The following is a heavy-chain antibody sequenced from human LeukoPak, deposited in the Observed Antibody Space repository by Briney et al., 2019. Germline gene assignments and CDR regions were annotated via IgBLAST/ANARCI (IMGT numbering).Heavy chain of an antibody. D-gene: IGHD3-22*01. CDR1: GYTFTGYY. J-gene: IGHJ4*02. CDR3: ARELTTVDYYDSSGYYSD. Sequence: ASVTVSCKASGYTFTGYYMHWVRQAPGQGLEWMGWINPNSGGTNYAQKFQGRVTMTRDTSISTAYVELSRLRSDDTAVYYCARELTTVDYYDSSGYYSDWGQGTLVTVSS. CDR2: INPNSGGT. V-gene: IGHV1-2*02.